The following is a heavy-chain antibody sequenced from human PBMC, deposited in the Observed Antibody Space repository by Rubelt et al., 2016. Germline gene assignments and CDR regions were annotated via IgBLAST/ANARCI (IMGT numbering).Heavy chain of an antibody. CDR1: GYNFTTYW. J-gene: IGHJ4*02. Sequence: EVQLVQSGAEVKKPGESLRISCKGSGYNFTTYWISWVRQTPGKGLEWMGRIDPSDSYINYSPSFQSHVTISADKAISTGYLQWSSLKASDTAKYYFGRGNSWYPLWGQGTLVTVSS. V-gene: IGHV5-10-1*03. CDR2: IDPSDSYI. CDR3: GRGNSWYPL. D-gene: IGHD6-13*01.